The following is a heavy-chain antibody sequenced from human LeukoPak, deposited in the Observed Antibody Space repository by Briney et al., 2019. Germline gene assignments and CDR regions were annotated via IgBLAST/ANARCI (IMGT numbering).Heavy chain of an antibody. J-gene: IGHJ5*02. CDR1: GYTLTELS. V-gene: IGHV1-24*01. CDR2: FDPEDGET. CDR3: ASRSNYEWFDP. D-gene: IGHD4-11*01. Sequence: GASVKVSCKVSGYTLTELSMHWVRQAPGRGLEWMGGFDPEDGETIYAQKFQGRVTMTEDTSTDTAYMELSSLRSEDTAVYYCASRSNYEWFDPWAREPWSPSPQ.